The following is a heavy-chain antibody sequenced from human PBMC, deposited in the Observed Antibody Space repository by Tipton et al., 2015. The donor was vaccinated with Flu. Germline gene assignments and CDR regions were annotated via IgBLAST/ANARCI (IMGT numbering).Heavy chain of an antibody. Sequence: TLSLTCAVSGDSISSDFYWAWIRQFPGKGLEWIGTVSRTGSTYYNPSLKSRVTISVDTSKNQFSLKLSSVTAADTAVYYCASAKNAQSIAAAESAFDIWGQGTMVTVSS. CDR2: VSRTGST. D-gene: IGHD6-13*01. V-gene: IGHV4-38-2*01. J-gene: IGHJ3*02. CDR3: ASAKNAQSIAAAESAFDI. CDR1: GDSISSDFY.